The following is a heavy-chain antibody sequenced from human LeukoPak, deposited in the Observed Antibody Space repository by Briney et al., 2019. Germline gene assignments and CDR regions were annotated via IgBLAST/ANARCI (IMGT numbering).Heavy chain of an antibody. CDR1: GGTISSYS. J-gene: IGHJ6*03. CDR2: IYPSVST. CDR3: ARSPRSSTTPYYYYYMDV. Sequence: SDTLSLTCTASGGTISSYSWSWIRQPAGQGLEWIGRIYPSVSTNYNPSLKSRVTMSVDTSKNQFSLKLSSVTAADTAVYYCARSPRSSTTPYYYYYMDVWGKGTTVTVSS. D-gene: IGHD2-2*01. V-gene: IGHV4-4*07.